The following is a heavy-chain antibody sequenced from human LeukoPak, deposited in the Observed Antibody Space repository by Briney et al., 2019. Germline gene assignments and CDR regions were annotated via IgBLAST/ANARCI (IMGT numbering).Heavy chain of an antibody. CDR2: IYGADTI. V-gene: IGHV3-66*01. J-gene: IGHJ4*02. Sequence: GGSLRLSCAASGFTFSSYSMNWVRQVPGKGLEWVACIYGADTIYYADFVKDRFTISRDSNRNILYLQMNSLRAEDTAVYYCARGARGAYSDFWGQGTLVTVSS. CDR1: GFTFSSYS. D-gene: IGHD4/OR15-4a*01. CDR3: ARGARGAYSDF.